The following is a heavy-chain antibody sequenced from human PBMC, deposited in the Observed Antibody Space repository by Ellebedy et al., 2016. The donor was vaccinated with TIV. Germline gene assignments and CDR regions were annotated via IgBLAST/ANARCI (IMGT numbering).Heavy chain of an antibody. Sequence: SVKVSXXASGFTFSSSTMQWVRQARGQRLEWIGWIVIGSGNTNYAQKFQERVTITRDMSTSTVYLELSSLRSDDTAVYYCAADPNWRGPMDVWGKGTTVTVSP. V-gene: IGHV1-58*02. CDR3: AADPNWRGPMDV. CDR2: IVIGSGNT. CDR1: GFTFSSST. J-gene: IGHJ6*04. D-gene: IGHD3-3*01.